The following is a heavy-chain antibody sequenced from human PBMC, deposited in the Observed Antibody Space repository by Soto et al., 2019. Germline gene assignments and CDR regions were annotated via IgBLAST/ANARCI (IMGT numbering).Heavy chain of an antibody. CDR3: AIEPDYYDSSGFDY. CDR1: GDSVSSNSAA. V-gene: IGHV6-1*01. J-gene: IGHJ4*02. CDR2: TYYRSKWYN. D-gene: IGHD3-22*01. Sequence: SQTLSLTCAISGDSVSSNSAAWNWIRQSPSRGLEWLGRTYYRSKWYNDHAVSVKSRITINPDTSKNQFSLQLNSVTPEDTAVSYCAIEPDYYDSSGFDYWGQGTLVPVSS.